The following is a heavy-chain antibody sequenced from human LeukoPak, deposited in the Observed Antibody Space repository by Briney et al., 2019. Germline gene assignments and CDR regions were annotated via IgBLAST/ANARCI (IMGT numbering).Heavy chain of an antibody. CDR2: IYSYGST. CDR1: GFTDSSNY. J-gene: IGHJ6*03. V-gene: IGHV3-66*02. Sequence: GGSLRLSCAASGFTDSSNYMSWVRQAPGKGLEGVSVIYSYGSTYYADSVKGRFTISRDNSKNTLYLQMNSLRVEDTAVYYWARTGGKQLVRYYQYYMDVWGKGTTVTVSS. D-gene: IGHD6-6*01. CDR3: ARTGGKQLVRYYQYYMDV.